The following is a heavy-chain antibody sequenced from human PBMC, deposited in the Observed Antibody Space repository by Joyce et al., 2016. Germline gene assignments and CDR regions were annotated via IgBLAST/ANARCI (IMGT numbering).Heavy chain of an antibody. J-gene: IGHJ4*02. CDR1: GFTFSSFE. D-gene: IGHD4-17*01. Sequence: EVQLVESGGGLVQPGGSLRLSCEASGFTFSSFEMIWVRQAPGEGLEWVSYISSSGSTVYYADSGKGRFTMSRDNAKNSLYLQMNSLRAEDTAFYYCAREHEYGDYEPLDYWGQGTLVTVSS. CDR2: ISSSGSTV. V-gene: IGHV3-48*03. CDR3: AREHEYGDYEPLDY.